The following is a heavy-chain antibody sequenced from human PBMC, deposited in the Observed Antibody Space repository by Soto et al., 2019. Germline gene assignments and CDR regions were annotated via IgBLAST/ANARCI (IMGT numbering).Heavy chain of an antibody. CDR3: AKDQTYYDSWSGYYPNYYYYGMDV. J-gene: IGHJ6*02. CDR2: ISYDGSNK. CDR1: GFTFSSYG. Sequence: GGSLRLSCAASGFTFSSYGMHWVRQAPGKGLEWVAVISYDGSNKYYADSVKGRFTISRDNSKNTLYLQMNSLRAEDTAVYYCAKDQTYYDSWSGYYPNYYYYGMDVWGQGTTVTSP. D-gene: IGHD3-3*01. V-gene: IGHV3-30*18.